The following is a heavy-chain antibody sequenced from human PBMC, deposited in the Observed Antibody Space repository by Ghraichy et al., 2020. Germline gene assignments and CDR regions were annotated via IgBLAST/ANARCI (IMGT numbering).Heavy chain of an antibody. V-gene: IGHV3-23*01. CDR1: GFPFKNYA. Sequence: GGSLRLSCAASGFPFKNYAMTWVRQAPGKGLEWVSSIGYNGVDTYYADSLRGRFVISRENFKNTLYLQMNSLRVEDTAVYYCAKYCSGTCYSGVDFWGQGTPVTVSS. J-gene: IGHJ4*02. CDR3: AKYCSGTCYSGVDF. CDR2: IGYNGVDT. D-gene: IGHD2-15*01.